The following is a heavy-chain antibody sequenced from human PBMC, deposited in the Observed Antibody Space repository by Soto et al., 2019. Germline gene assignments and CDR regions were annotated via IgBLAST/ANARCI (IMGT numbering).Heavy chain of an antibody. Sequence: ASVNVSFKASGYTFTSYCISWVRQAPGQGLALMGWISAYNGNTNYAQKLQGRVTMTTDTSPRTAYMELRSLRSDDTAVYYCARNHNYGSGMTDYWAQGTLDTDSS. CDR3: ARNHNYGSGMTDY. V-gene: IGHV1-18*01. CDR1: GYTFTSYC. CDR2: ISAYNGNT. D-gene: IGHD3-10*01. J-gene: IGHJ4*02.